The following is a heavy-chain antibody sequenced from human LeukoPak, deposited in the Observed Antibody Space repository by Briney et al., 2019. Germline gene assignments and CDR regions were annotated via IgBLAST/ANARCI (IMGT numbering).Heavy chain of an antibody. D-gene: IGHD2-2*02. CDR1: GYSFTSYW. CDR2: IYPGDSDT. V-gene: IGHV5-51*01. J-gene: IGHJ3*01. CDR3: ARQASTFSYTIRGAFDL. Sequence: GESLKISCKGSGYSFTSYWIGWVRQMPGKGLEWMGIIYPGDSDTRYSPSFQGQVTISADKSISTAYLQWSSLKASDTAMYYCARQASTFSYTIRGAFDLWGPGTMVSISS.